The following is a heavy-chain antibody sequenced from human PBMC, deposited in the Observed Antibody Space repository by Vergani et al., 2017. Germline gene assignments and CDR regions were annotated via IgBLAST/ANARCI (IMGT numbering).Heavy chain of an antibody. CDR2: ISGSGGST. Sequence: EVQLLESGGGLVQPGGSLRLSCAASGFTLSSYAMSWVRQAPGKGLEWVSAISGSGGSTYYADSVKGRFTISRDNSKNTLYLQMNSLRAEDTAVYYCAKGSSSFPYYYYYGMDVWGQGTTVTVSS. CDR1: GFTLSSYA. D-gene: IGHD6-6*01. V-gene: IGHV3-23*01. CDR3: AKGSSSFPYYYYYGMDV. J-gene: IGHJ6*02.